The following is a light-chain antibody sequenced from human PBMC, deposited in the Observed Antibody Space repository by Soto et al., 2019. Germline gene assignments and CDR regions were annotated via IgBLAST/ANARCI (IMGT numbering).Light chain of an antibody. Sequence: DIQMTQSPSTLSGSVGDRVTITCRASPTISRWLAWYQQKPGKAPKLLIYKASTLQSGVPSRFSGSGSGTEFTLTISSLQPDDFATYYCQQYSSYSQAFGQGTKVDIK. V-gene: IGKV1-5*03. J-gene: IGKJ1*01. CDR1: PTISRW. CDR2: KAS. CDR3: QQYSSYSQA.